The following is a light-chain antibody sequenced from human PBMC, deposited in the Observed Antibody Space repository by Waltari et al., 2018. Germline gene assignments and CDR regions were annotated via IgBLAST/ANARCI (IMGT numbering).Light chain of an antibody. CDR3: QHYVRLPAT. Sequence: EIFLTQSPGTLSLSPGERAALSCRASQRVGRTLAWYQQKTGQAPRLLIDGASTRATGSPDRFSGSGSGTDFSLTISGLEPEDFAVYYCQHYVRLPATFGQGTKVEIK. CDR2: GAS. CDR1: QRVGRT. V-gene: IGKV3-20*01. J-gene: IGKJ1*01.